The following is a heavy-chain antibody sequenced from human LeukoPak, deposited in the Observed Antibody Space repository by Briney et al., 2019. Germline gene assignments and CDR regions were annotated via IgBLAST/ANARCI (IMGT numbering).Heavy chain of an antibody. D-gene: IGHD4-17*01. CDR1: GFTFGDYG. CDR2: MSGSGGST. J-gene: IGHJ6*02. CDR3: ARVRYGELDV. Sequence: GGSLRLSCATSGFTFGDYGMNWVRQAPGKGLEWVSSMSGSGGSTYYADSVKGRFTISRDDSKNTLYLQMNSLRAEDTAVYYCARVRYGELDVWGQGTTVTVSS. V-gene: IGHV3-23*01.